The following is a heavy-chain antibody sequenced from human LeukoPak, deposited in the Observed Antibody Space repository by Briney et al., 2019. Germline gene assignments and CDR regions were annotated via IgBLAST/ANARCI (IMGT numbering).Heavy chain of an antibody. CDR3: AIYTVTTRYDAFDI. V-gene: IGHV1-2*02. Sequence: ASVKVSCKASGYTFTGYYMHWVRQAPGQGLEWMGWINPNSGGTNYAQKFQGRVTMTRDTSISTAYMELSRLRSDDTAVYYCAIYTVTTRYDAFDIWGQGTMVTVSS. CDR2: INPNSGGT. D-gene: IGHD4-17*01. CDR1: GYTFTGYY. J-gene: IGHJ3*02.